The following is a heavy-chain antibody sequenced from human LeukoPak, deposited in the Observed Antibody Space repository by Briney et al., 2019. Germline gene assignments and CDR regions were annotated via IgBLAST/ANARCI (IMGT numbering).Heavy chain of an antibody. CDR1: GFTFSSYW. D-gene: IGHD3-10*01. CDR2: IKQDGSEK. J-gene: IGHJ4*02. Sequence: PGGSLRLSCAASGFTFSSYWMSWVRQAPGKGLEWVANIKQDGSEKYYVDSVKGRFTISRDNAKNSLYLQMNSLRAEDTAVYYCARDKRLRDSGSYYGYWGQGTLVTVSS. V-gene: IGHV3-7*01. CDR3: ARDKRLRDSGSYYGY.